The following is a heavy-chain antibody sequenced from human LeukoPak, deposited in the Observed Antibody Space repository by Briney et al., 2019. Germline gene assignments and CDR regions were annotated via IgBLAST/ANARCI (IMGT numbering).Heavy chain of an antibody. CDR3: ARTSGSYKYYFDY. V-gene: IGHV4-39*07. CDR1: GGSISSSSYY. CDR2: IYYSGST. Sequence: PSETLSLTCTVSGGSISSSSYYWGWIRQPPGKGLEWIGSIYYSGSTYYNPSLKSRVTISVDTSKNQFSLKLSSVTAADTAVYYCARTSGSYKYYFDYWGQGTLVTVSS. D-gene: IGHD1-26*01. J-gene: IGHJ4*02.